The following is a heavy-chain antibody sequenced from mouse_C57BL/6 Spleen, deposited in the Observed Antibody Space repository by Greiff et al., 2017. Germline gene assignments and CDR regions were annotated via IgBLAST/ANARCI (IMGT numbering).Heavy chain of an antibody. CDR2: IYWDDDK. D-gene: IGHD2-5*01. Sequence: QVTLKESGPGILQSSQTLSLTCSFSGFSLSTSGMGVSWIRQPSGKGLEWLAHIYWDDDKRYNPSLKSRLTISKDTSRNQVFLKITSVDTADTATYYCARRDSNYDWYFDVWGTGTTVTVAS. V-gene: IGHV8-12*01. CDR3: ARRDSNYDWYFDV. J-gene: IGHJ1*03. CDR1: GFSLSTSGMG.